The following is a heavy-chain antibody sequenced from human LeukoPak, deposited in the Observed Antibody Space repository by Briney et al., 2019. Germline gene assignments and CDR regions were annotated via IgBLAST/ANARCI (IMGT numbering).Heavy chain of an antibody. J-gene: IGHJ4*02. CDR2: VHSGGST. V-gene: IGHV4-4*08. D-gene: IGHD4-17*01. CDR1: AVSISGFY. CDR3: ARRRVNFGEGEFDY. Sequence: PSETLSLTCSASAVSISGFYWNWIRQPPRKGPEWVGYVHSGGSTASNPSLRSRITFSIDTSKNQVSLRLTSVTATDTAVYYCARRRVNFGEGEFDYRGQGIPVTVSS.